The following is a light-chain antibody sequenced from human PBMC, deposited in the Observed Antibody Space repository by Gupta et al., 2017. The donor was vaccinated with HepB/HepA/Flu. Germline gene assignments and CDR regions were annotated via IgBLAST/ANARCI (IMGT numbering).Light chain of an antibody. CDR3: QSYDNRLSVWV. CDR2: LYT. J-gene: IGLJ2*01. CDR1: SSNIGEGYD. V-gene: IGLV1-40*01. Sequence: QSVLTQPPSVSGAPGQRVTISCTGGSSNIGEGYDLHWYQQVPGRAPNLLIHLYTNRPSGVPDRFSGSKSDTSASLTITGLQAEDEADYYCQSYDNRLSVWVFGGGTKLTVL.